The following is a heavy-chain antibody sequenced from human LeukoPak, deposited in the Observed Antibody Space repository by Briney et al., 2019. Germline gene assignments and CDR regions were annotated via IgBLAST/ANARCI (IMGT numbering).Heavy chain of an antibody. V-gene: IGHV1-46*01. D-gene: IGHD2-2*01. CDR1: GYTFTGYY. CDR2: INPSGGST. Sequence: GASVKVSCKASGYTFTGYYMHWVRQAPEQGLEGMGIINPSGGSTSYAQKFQGRVTMTRDMSTRTDYMELSSLRYEDTAVYYCARDVSSTSSWWFDPWGQGTLVIVSS. CDR3: ARDVSSTSSWWFDP. J-gene: IGHJ5*02.